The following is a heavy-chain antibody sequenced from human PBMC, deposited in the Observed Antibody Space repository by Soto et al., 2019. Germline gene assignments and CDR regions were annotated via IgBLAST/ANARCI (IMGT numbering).Heavy chain of an antibody. CDR2: IYYSGST. CDR1: GGSISSGGYY. V-gene: IGHV4-31*03. Sequence: SETLSLTCTVSGGSISSGGYYWSWIRQHPGKGLEWIGYIYYSGSTYYNPSLKSRVTISVDTSKNQFSLKLSSVTAADTAVYYCAREVLRDYSQRGWFDPWGQGTLVTVSS. D-gene: IGHD4-4*01. J-gene: IGHJ5*02. CDR3: AREVLRDYSQRGWFDP.